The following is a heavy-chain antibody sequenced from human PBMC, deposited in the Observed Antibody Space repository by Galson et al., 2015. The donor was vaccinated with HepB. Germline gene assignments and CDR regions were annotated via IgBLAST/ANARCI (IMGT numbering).Heavy chain of an antibody. CDR1: GFTFSSYA. CDR3: VPRRGKAVVTLAGGY. Sequence: SLRLSCAASGFTFSSYAMHWVRQAPGKGLEYVSAISSNGGSTYYADSVKGRFTISRDNSKNTLYLQMSSLRAEDTAVYYCVPRRGKAVVTLAGGYWGQGAMVTVSS. J-gene: IGHJ3*01. V-gene: IGHV3-64D*06. CDR2: ISSNGGST. D-gene: IGHD4-23*01.